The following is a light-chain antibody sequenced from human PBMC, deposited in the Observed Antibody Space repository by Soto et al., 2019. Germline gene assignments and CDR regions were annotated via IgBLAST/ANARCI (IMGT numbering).Light chain of an antibody. CDR3: SSYTTSNTRQVV. V-gene: IGLV2-14*01. Sequence: QSVLTQPASVSGSPGQSITISCTGTSSDVGGYNYVSWYQQHPGKAPKFMIYDVSNRPSGVSNRFSGSKPGNTASLTISGRQGEDEADYYCSSYTTSNTRQVVLGTGTKVTGL. J-gene: IGLJ1*01. CDR2: DVS. CDR1: SSDVGGYNY.